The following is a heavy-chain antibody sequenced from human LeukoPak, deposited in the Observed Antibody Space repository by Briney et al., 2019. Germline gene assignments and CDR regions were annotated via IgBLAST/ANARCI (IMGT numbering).Heavy chain of an antibody. J-gene: IGHJ4*02. V-gene: IGHV1-8*01. CDR3: AREDTAMVAFDY. Sequence: GASVKVSCKASGYTFTSYDINWVRQATGQGLEWMGWMNPNSGNTDYAQKLQGRVTMTTDTSTSTAYMELRSLRSDDTAVYYCAREDTAMVAFDYWGQGTLVTVSS. D-gene: IGHD5-18*01. CDR2: MNPNSGNT. CDR1: GYTFTSYD.